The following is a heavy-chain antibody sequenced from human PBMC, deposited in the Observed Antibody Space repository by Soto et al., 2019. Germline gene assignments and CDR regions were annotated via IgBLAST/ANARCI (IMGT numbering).Heavy chain of an antibody. D-gene: IGHD2-21*02. J-gene: IGHJ4*02. CDR2: ISGSGGST. Sequence: GGSLRLSXAASGFTFSSYAMSWVRQAPGKGLEWVSAISGSGGSTYYADSVKGRFTISRDNSKNTLYLQMNSLRAEDTAVYYCAKDPRVAYCGGDCYSGVDYWGQGTLVTVSS. V-gene: IGHV3-23*01. CDR3: AKDPRVAYCGGDCYSGVDY. CDR1: GFTFSSYA.